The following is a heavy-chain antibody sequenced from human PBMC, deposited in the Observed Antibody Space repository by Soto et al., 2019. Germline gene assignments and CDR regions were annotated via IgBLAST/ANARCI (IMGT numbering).Heavy chain of an antibody. V-gene: IGHV3-7*01. J-gene: IGHJ3*01. D-gene: IGHD2-2*01. Sequence: EVLLVESGGGLVQPGGSLRLSCAASGFISGNYWMNWVRQAPGKGLEWVANIKQDGGETYYVDSVKGRFTISRDNAKNSLYLQMNSLRGDYTALYYCARAQLLKFDAFDLWGQGTVVTVSS. CDR1: GFISGNYW. CDR3: ARAQLLKFDAFDL. CDR2: IKQDGGET.